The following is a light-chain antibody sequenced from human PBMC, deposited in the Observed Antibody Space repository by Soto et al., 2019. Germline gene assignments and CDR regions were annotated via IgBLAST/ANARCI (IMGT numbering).Light chain of an antibody. V-gene: IGKV1-27*01. J-gene: IGKJ4*01. Sequence: DIQMTQSPSSLSASVGDRVTITCRTSQGISNYLACYQQKSGKSPKLLIYLASTLRSGVSSRFSGSRSGTDFTRTISSLQPEDVATYYCHKYNSDPLFGGGTKVEI. CDR3: HKYNSDPL. CDR2: LAS. CDR1: QGISNY.